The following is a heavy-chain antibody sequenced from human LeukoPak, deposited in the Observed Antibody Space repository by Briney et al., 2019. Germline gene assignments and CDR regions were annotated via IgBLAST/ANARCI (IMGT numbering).Heavy chain of an antibody. CDR3: ARAGGYYFDY. V-gene: IGHV1-18*04. CDR2: ISAYNGNT. D-gene: IGHD3-10*01. CDR1: GYTFTGYY. J-gene: IGHJ4*02. Sequence: ASVKVSCKASGYTFTGYYMHWVRQAPGQGLEWMGWISAYNGNTNYAQKLQGRVTMTTDTSTSTAYMELRSLRSDDTAVYYCARAGGYYFDYWGQGTLVTVSS.